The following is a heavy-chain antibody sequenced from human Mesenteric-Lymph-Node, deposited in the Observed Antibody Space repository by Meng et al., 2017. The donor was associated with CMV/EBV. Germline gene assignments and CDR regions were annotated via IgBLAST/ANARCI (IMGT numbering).Heavy chain of an antibody. CDR3: ARDQGADGFDP. CDR1: GGSISSGGYS. Sequence: CTVSGGSISSGGYSWSWFRQHPGKGLEWIGYIYYSGSTYYNPSLKSRVTISVDTSKNQFSLKLSSVTAADTAVYYCARDQGADGFDPWGQGTLVTVSS. CDR2: IYYSGST. J-gene: IGHJ5*02. V-gene: IGHV4-31*03.